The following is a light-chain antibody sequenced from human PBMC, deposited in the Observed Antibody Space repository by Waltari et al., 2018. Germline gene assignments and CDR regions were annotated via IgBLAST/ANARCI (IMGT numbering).Light chain of an antibody. Sequence: QSALTQPASVSGSPGQSITISCTGTSSDVGGYNYVSWYQQPPGKAPKLMIYDVSNRPSGVSNRFSGYKSGNTASLTISVLQAEDEADYYCSSYTSSSTLVFGGGTKLTVL. CDR1: SSDVGGYNY. CDR2: DVS. V-gene: IGLV2-14*03. J-gene: IGLJ2*01. CDR3: SSYTSSSTLV.